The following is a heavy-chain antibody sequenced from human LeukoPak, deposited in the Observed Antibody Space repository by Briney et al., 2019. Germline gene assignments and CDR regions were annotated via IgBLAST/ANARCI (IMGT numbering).Heavy chain of an antibody. CDR2: ISAYNGNT. J-gene: IGHJ4*02. Sequence: ASVKVSCKASGYTFTSYGISRVRQAPGQGLEWMGWISAYNGNTNYAQKLQGRVTMTTDTSTSTAYMELRSLRSDDTAVYYCARDWGATRTAPFDYWGQGTLVTVSS. CDR3: ARDWGATRTAPFDY. D-gene: IGHD1-26*01. V-gene: IGHV1-18*01. CDR1: GYTFTSYG.